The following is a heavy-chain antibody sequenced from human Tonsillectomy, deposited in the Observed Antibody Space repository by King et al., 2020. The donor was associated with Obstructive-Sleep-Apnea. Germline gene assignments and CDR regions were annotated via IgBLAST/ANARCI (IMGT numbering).Heavy chain of an antibody. J-gene: IGHJ6*02. V-gene: IGHV1-46*01. CDR3: ARDKPKQQLVRNYYYYGMDV. Sequence: QLVQSGAEVKKPGASVKVSCKASGYTFTSYYMHWVRQAPGQGLEWMGIINPSGGSTSYAQKFQGRVTMTRDTSTSTVYMELSSLRSEDTAVYYCARDKPKQQLVRNYYYYGMDVWGQGTTVTVSS. D-gene: IGHD6-13*01. CDR2: INPSGGST. CDR1: GYTFTSYY.